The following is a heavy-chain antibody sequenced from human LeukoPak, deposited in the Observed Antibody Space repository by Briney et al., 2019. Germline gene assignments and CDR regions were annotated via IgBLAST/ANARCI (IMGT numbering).Heavy chain of an antibody. Sequence: ASETLSLTCTVSAGSISSDSYYWGWIRQPPGKGLEWIGTIYYSGNTYYNPSLKSRLTISVDTSKNQFSLKLSSVTAADTAVYYCARRAGMVRGENYYYYMDVWGKGTTVTISS. J-gene: IGHJ6*03. CDR1: AGSISSDSYY. D-gene: IGHD3-10*01. V-gene: IGHV4-39*07. CDR2: IYYSGNT. CDR3: ARRAGMVRGENYYYYMDV.